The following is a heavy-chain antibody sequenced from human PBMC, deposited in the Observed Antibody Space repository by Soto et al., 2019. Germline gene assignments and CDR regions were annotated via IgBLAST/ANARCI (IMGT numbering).Heavy chain of an antibody. J-gene: IGHJ6*02. Sequence: QVQLVQSGAEVKKPGSSVKVSCKASGGTFSSYAISWVRQAPGQGLEWMGGIIPIFGTANYAQKLQGRVTITADESTSTAYMELSSLRSEDTAVYYCARGDVYGGNSGYYYYYYGMDVWGQGTTVTVSS. CDR3: ARGDVYGGNSGYYYYYYGMDV. D-gene: IGHD4-17*01. V-gene: IGHV1-69*01. CDR2: IIPIFGTA. CDR1: GGTFSSYA.